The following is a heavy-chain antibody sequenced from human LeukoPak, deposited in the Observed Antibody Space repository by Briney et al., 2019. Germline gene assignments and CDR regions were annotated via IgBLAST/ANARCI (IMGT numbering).Heavy chain of an antibody. Sequence: AASMKVSCKASGYTFTSYDINWVRQATGQGLEWMGWMNPNSGNTGYAQKFQGRVTMTRNTSISTAYMELSSLRSEDTAVYYCARMFVAGTPDYYYGMDVWGQGTTVTVSS. CDR3: ARMFVAGTPDYYYGMDV. CDR2: MNPNSGNT. V-gene: IGHV1-8*01. D-gene: IGHD6-19*01. J-gene: IGHJ6*02. CDR1: GYTFTSYD.